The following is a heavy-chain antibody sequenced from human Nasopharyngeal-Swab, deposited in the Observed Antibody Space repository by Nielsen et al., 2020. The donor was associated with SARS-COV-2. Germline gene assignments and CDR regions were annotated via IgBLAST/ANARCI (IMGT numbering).Heavy chain of an antibody. CDR1: GFTFSSYA. CDR2: IWYDGSNK. Sequence: GESLKISCAASGFTFSSYAMHWVRQAPGKGLEWVAVIWYDGSNKYYADSVKGRFTISRDNSKNTLYLQMNSLRAEDTAVYYCARDDFPDAFDIWGQGTMVTVSS. V-gene: IGHV3-33*08. J-gene: IGHJ3*02. CDR3: ARDDFPDAFDI. D-gene: IGHD2/OR15-2a*01.